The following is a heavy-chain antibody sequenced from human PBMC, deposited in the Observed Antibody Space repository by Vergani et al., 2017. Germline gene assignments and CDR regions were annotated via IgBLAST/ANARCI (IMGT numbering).Heavy chain of an antibody. Sequence: VQLVESGGGVVRPGGSLRLSCAASGFTFDDYGMSWVRQAPGKGREWIGEINHSGSTNYNPSLKSRVTISVDTSKNQFSLKLSSVTAADTAVYYCAIGRGSGYYYGNPPLFDYWGQGTLVTVSS. J-gene: IGHJ4*02. D-gene: IGHD3-22*01. V-gene: IGHV4-34*01. CDR1: GFTFDDYG. CDR2: INHSGST. CDR3: AIGRGSGYYYGNPPLFDY.